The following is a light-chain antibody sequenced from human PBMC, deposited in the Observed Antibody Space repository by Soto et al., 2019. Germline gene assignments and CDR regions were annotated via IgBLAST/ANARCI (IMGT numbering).Light chain of an antibody. V-gene: IGKV1-39*01. CDR1: QSISSY. CDR3: QQSYSTPPT. Sequence: SSLSASVGGRVTITCRASQSISSYLNWYQQKPGKAPKLLIYAASSLQSGVPSRFSGSGSGTDFTLTISSLQPEDFATYYCQQSYSTPPTFGQGTRWIS. CDR2: AAS. J-gene: IGKJ1*01.